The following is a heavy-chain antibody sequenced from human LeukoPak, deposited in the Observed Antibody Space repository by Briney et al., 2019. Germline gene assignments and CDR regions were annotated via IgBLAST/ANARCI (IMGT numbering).Heavy chain of an antibody. V-gene: IGHV3-30*02. CDR1: GFTFSNYG. D-gene: IGHD6-19*01. CDR3: ANQWLVLNY. J-gene: IGHJ4*02. Sequence: PGGSLRLSCGASGFTFSNYGMLWVRQAPGKGLEWVAFIRYDGNNKLYADPMKGRFTISRDNSKNTLYLQMNSLRAEDTAVYYCANQWLVLNYWGQGTLVTVSS. CDR2: IRYDGNNK.